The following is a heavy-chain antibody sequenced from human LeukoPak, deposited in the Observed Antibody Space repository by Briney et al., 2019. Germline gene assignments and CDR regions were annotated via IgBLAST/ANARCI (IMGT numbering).Heavy chain of an antibody. CDR3: ARPAQGFGGLFPHSYFDY. Sequence: GRSLRLSCAASGFTFSSYAMHWVRQAPGKGLEWVAVISYDGSNKYYADSVKGRFTISRDNSKNTLYLQMNSLRAEDTAVYYCARPAQGFGGLFPHSYFDYWGQGTLVTVSS. CDR1: GFTFSSYA. CDR2: ISYDGSNK. D-gene: IGHD3-10*01. V-gene: IGHV3-30-3*01. J-gene: IGHJ4*02.